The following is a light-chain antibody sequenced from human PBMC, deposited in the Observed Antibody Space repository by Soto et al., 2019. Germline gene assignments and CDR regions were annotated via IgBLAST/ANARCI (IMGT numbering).Light chain of an antibody. CDR1: QSVASN. CDR3: QQYGSSPGIT. J-gene: IGKJ5*01. V-gene: IGKV3-20*01. Sequence: EILMTQSPATLSVSPGEGLTLSCRASQSVASNLAWYQHKPGQAPRLLIYGASTRATGIPDRFRGSGSGTDFTLTIDRLEPEDFAVYYCQQYGSSPGITFGQGTRLEIK. CDR2: GAS.